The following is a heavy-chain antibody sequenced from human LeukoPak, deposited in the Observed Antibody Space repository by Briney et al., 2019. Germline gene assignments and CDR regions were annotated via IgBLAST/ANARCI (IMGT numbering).Heavy chain of an antibody. D-gene: IGHD3-22*01. CDR1: GYSFTSYW. CDR3: ARHAYDSSGYADY. J-gene: IGHJ4*02. CDR2: IYPGDYDT. V-gene: IGHV5-51*01. Sequence: GESPQISCKGSGYSFTSYWIGWVRQRPGKGLEWMGIIYPGDYDTRYSPSFQGQVTISADKSISTAYLQWSSLKASDTAMYYCARHAYDSSGYADYWGQGTLVTVCS.